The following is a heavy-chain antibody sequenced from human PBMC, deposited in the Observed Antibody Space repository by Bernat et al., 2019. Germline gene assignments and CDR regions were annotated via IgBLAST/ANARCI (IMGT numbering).Heavy chain of an antibody. CDR1: GGSISSSSYY. Sequence: QLQLQESGPGLVKPSETLSLTCTVSGGSISSSSYYWGWIRQPPGKGLEWIGSIYYSGSTYYNPSLKSRVTISVDTSKNQFSLKLSSVTAADTAVYYCARAIVVVPAAMDGWFDPWGQGTLVTVSS. V-gene: IGHV4-39*07. J-gene: IGHJ5*02. CDR2: IYYSGST. D-gene: IGHD2-2*01. CDR3: ARAIVVVPAAMDGWFDP.